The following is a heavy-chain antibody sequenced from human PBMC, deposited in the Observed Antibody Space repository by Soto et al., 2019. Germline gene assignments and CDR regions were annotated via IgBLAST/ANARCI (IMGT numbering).Heavy chain of an antibody. D-gene: IGHD1-1*01. CDR1: GFTFSSYG. V-gene: IGHV3-30*18. CDR2: ISYDGSNK. CDR3: AKARYNWNDNYFDY. Sequence: QVQLVESGGGVVQPGRSLRLSCAASGFTFSSYGMHWVRQAPGKGLEWVAVISYDGSNKYYADSVKGRFTISRDNSKNTLYLQMNSLRAEDTAVYYCAKARYNWNDNYFDYRGQGTLVTVSS. J-gene: IGHJ4*02.